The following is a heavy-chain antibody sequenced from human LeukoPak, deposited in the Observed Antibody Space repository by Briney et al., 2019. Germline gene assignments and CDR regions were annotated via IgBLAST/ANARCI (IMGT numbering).Heavy chain of an antibody. Sequence: ASVKVSCKASGYTFTGYYMHWGRQAPGQGLEWMGWIYPNTAATKYAQKFQGRVTMTRDTSISTAYMELSGLRSDDTAVYYCGTLLSNGPFDYWGQGSLVTVSS. CDR2: IYPNTAAT. V-gene: IGHV1-2*02. J-gene: IGHJ4*02. CDR3: GTLLSNGPFDY. CDR1: GYTFTGYY.